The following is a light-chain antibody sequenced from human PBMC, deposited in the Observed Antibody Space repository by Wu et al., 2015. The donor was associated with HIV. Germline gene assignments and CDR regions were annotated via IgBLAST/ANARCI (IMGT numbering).Light chain of an antibody. CDR2: AAS. CDR1: QTISSSY. V-gene: IGKV3-20*01. J-gene: IGKJ2*03. Sequence: EIVLTQSPGTLSLSPGERASLSCRASQTISSSYLAWYQQKPGQAPRLLISAASSRATGIPDRFSGSGSETDFTLTISRLEPEDFAVYYCQQYGSSPPISFGQGTKVEI. CDR3: QQYGSSPPIS.